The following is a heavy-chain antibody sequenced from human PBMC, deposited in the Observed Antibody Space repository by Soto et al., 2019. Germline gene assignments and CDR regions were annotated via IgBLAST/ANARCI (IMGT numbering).Heavy chain of an antibody. CDR1: GFTLSDHY. CDR3: AVGLNSFDC. CDR2: SRNKAKRYTT. V-gene: IGHV3-72*01. D-gene: IGHD1-26*01. J-gene: IGHJ4*02. Sequence: EVQLVESGGGLVQPGGSLRLSCAASGFTLSDHYMDWVRQAPGKGLEWVGRSRNKAKRYTTEYAASVRDRFTISRDDSKNSLYLKMSSLKTEDTANYYCAVGLNSFDCWGQGTLVTVSS.